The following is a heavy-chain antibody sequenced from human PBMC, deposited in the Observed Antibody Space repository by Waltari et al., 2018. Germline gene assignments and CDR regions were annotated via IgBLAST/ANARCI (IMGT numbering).Heavy chain of an antibody. CDR2: IYHEGTT. Sequence: QVQLQESRPGLLRASETLSLPCDVSNYAIHSGLYWGRVRQPPGKGLEWIATIYHEGTTFYNPSLKSRVTTSMDASKNQCSLTLRSVTAADTAVYYCTRQVLGYCTSAACRRLESWGQGILVTVSS. CDR3: TRQVLGYCTSAACRRLES. D-gene: IGHD2-2*03. CDR1: NYAIHSGLY. V-gene: IGHV4-38-2*01. J-gene: IGHJ4*02.